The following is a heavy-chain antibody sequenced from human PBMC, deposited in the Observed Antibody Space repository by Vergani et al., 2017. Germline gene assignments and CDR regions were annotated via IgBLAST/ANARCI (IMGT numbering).Heavy chain of an antibody. D-gene: IGHD2-2*02. CDR3: ARVPIVVVPAVIASYYFDY. CDR2: INPNSGGT. J-gene: IGHJ4*02. Sequence: VQLVQSGAEVRKPGASVTVSCTASGYTFTGYYMHWVRQAPGQGLEWMGWINPNSGGTNYAQKFQGRVTMTRDTSISTAYMELSRLRSDDTAVYYCARVPIVVVPAVIASYYFDYWGQGTLVTVSS. CDR1: GYTFTGYY. V-gene: IGHV1-2*02.